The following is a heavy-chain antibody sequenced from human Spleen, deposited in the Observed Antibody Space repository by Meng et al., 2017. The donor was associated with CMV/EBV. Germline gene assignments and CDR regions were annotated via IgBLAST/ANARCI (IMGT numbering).Heavy chain of an antibody. V-gene: IGHV3-21*01. Sequence: GESLKISCAASGFTFSSYSMNWVRQAPGKGLEWVSSISSSSSYIYYADSVKGRFTISRDNAKNSLYLQMNSLRAEDTAVYYCASDYSNYGFEDYWGQGTLVTVSS. CDR1: GFTFSSYS. J-gene: IGHJ4*02. CDR2: ISSSSSYI. CDR3: ASDYSNYGFEDY. D-gene: IGHD4-11*01.